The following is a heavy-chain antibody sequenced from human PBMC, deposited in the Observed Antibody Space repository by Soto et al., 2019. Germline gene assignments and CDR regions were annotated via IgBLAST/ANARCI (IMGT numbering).Heavy chain of an antibody. CDR2: IYPGDSDT. D-gene: IGHD4-17*01. Sequence: GESLKISCKGSGYNFATYWIGWVRQMPGKGLEWMGIIYPGDSDTRYSPSFQGQVTISADKSISTAYLQWSSLKASDTAMYYCARLLVPTVTTNYFDYWGQGTLVTVSS. J-gene: IGHJ4*02. V-gene: IGHV5-51*01. CDR1: GYNFATYW. CDR3: ARLLVPTVTTNYFDY.